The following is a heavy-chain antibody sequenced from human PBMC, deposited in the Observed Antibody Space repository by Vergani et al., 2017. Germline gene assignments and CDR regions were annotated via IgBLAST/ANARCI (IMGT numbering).Heavy chain of an antibody. D-gene: IGHD3-10*01. Sequence: QVKLQESGPGLVKPSETLSLTCTVSGASVNSYYWSWIRQPPGKGLEWMGYVSFHGDTLYDPSDKGRMTISLNTSSNQFSLYLTSVTAADTAVYYCARSRIYYGAGSTDYWGQGTLVTVSS. V-gene: IGHV4-59*02. CDR1: GASVNSYY. CDR3: ARSRIYYGAGSTDY. J-gene: IGHJ4*02. CDR2: VSFHGDT.